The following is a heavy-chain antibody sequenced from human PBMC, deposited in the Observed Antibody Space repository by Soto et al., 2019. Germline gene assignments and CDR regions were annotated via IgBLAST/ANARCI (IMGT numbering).Heavy chain of an antibody. Sequence: PGGSLRLSCAASGFTFSSYAMHWVRQAPGKGLEWVAVISYDGSNKYYADSVKGRFTISRDNSKNTLYLQMNSLRAEDTAVYYCARGHSSGYYSHFDYWGQGTLVTVSS. CDR2: ISYDGSNK. CDR1: GFTFSSYA. V-gene: IGHV3-30-3*01. J-gene: IGHJ4*02. CDR3: ARGHSSGYYSHFDY. D-gene: IGHD3-22*01.